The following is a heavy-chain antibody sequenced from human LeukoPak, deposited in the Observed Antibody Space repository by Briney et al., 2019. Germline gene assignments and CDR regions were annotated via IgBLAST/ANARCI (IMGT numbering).Heavy chain of an antibody. CDR1: GASISDYF. V-gene: IGHV4-59*01. D-gene: IGHD1-26*01. J-gene: IGHJ4*02. Sequence: PSETLSLTCAISGASISDYFWSWVRQPPGKGLEWIGYVFYSGSTTSNPSLNSRVTISMDTSRSQFSLRLSSVTAADTAVYYCASCSGSYFFDYWGPGNLVTVSS. CDR2: VFYSGST. CDR3: ASCSGSYFFDY.